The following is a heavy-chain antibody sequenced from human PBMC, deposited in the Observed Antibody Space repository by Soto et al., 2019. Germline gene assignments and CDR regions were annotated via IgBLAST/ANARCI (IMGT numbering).Heavy chain of an antibody. CDR2: VYSTGGV. J-gene: IGHJ6*02. D-gene: IGHD1-26*01. CDR3: ARDLSGTGLDI. V-gene: IGHV4-4*07. CDR1: GDSIGRFY. Sequence: QLQLHESGPGLVKPSETLSLTCNVSGDSIGRFYWSWIRQSAGKGLEWIGRVYSTGGVTYNPALKGRVTISLDRSNKHVSLEMNSVTAADTAVYFCARDLSGTGLDIWGRGTRVSVSS.